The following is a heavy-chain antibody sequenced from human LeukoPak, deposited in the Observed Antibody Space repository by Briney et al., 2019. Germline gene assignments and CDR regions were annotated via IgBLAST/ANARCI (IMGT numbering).Heavy chain of an antibody. CDR3: ARDLSTTMSSDY. V-gene: IGHV1-46*01. J-gene: IGHJ4*02. Sequence: ASVKVSCKASGYTFTSYGISWVRQAPGQGLEWMGIIYPGGGSTNYAQNFQGRVTMTRDTSTSTVYMDLSSLTSEDTAVYYCARDLSTTMSSDYWGQGTLVTVSS. D-gene: IGHD3-10*02. CDR2: IYPGGGST. CDR1: GYTFTSYG.